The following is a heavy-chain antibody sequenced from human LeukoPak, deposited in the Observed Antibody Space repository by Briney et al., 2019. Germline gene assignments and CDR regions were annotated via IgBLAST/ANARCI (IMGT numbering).Heavy chain of an antibody. D-gene: IGHD1-20*01. Sequence: GASVKVSCKASGYTFTSYYMHWVRQATGQGLEWMGWMNPNSGNTGYAQKFQGRVTMTRNTSISTAYMELSSLRSEDTAVYYCARTSNNWNPYYYYYGMDVWGQGTTVTVSS. CDR2: MNPNSGNT. V-gene: IGHV1-8*02. CDR1: GYTFTSYY. CDR3: ARTSNNWNPYYYYYGMDV. J-gene: IGHJ6*02.